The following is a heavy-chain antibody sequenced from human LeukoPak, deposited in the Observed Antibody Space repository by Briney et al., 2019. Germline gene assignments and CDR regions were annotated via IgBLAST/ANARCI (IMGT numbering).Heavy chain of an antibody. Sequence: GGSLRLSCAASGFTFSSYGMHWVRQAPGKGLEWVAFIRYDGSNKYYADSVKGRFTISRDNSKNTLYLQMKSLRAEDTAVYHCAKGILRFLEWCFDYWGQRTLVTVSS. CDR3: AKGILRFLEWCFDY. J-gene: IGHJ4*02. V-gene: IGHV3-30*02. D-gene: IGHD3-3*01. CDR2: IRYDGSNK. CDR1: GFTFSSYG.